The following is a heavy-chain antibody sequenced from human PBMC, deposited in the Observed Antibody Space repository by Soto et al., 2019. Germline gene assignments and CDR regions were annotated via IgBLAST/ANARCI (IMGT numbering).Heavy chain of an antibody. V-gene: IGHV1-69*12. CDR2: IIPIFGTA. J-gene: IGHJ6*02. CDR1: GGTFSTYA. CDR3: ARDEMVVATGSRSWHYYYGMDV. D-gene: IGHD2-15*01. Sequence: QVQLVQSGAEVKKPGSSVKVSCKSSGGTFSTYAISWVRQAPGQGLEWMGGIIPIFGTANYAQKFQGRVTITADESTTTAYMELISLRSEDMAVYYCARDEMVVATGSRSWHYYYGMDVWGQGTTVTVSS.